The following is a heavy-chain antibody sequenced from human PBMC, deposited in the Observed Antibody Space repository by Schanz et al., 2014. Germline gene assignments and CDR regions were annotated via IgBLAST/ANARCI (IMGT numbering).Heavy chain of an antibody. V-gene: IGHV1-18*01. Sequence: QVQLVQSGAEVKKPGASVKVSCKASGYTFTSHGISWVRQAPGQGLEWMGWITAYNGDTNYALKLQGRVTMTTDTSTGTAYMELSSLRSDDTALYYCTRGGGPEDVVDIWGQGTILTVSS. CDR2: ITAYNGDT. J-gene: IGHJ3*02. CDR1: GYTFTSHG. D-gene: IGHD5-12*01. CDR3: TRGGGPEDVVDI.